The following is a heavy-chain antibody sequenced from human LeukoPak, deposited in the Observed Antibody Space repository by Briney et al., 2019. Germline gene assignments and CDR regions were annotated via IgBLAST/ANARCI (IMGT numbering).Heavy chain of an antibody. CDR3: AGDPYYDFPQYWFDP. V-gene: IGHV1-2*02. CDR1: GYTFTGYY. D-gene: IGHD3-3*01. J-gene: IGHJ5*02. Sequence: GASVKVSCKASGYTFTGYYMHWVRQAPGQGLEWMGWINPNSGGTNYAQKFQGRVTMTRDTSISTAYMELSRLRSDDTAVYYCAGDPYYDFPQYWFDPWGQGTLVTVSS. CDR2: INPNSGGT.